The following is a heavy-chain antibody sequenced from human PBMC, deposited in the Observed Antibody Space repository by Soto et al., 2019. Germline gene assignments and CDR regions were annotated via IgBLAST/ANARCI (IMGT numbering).Heavy chain of an antibody. CDR1: GFTVSSNY. CDR3: VRGRYGSEIH. Sequence: PGGSLRLSCAAFGFTVSSNYMTWVRLAPGKGLEWVSLAYSGGATHYAASVKGRFTISTHSSQNTLFLQMNSLRTEDTATYYCVRGRYGSEIHWGQGTKVTVSS. D-gene: IGHD3-10*01. CDR2: AYSGGAT. V-gene: IGHV3-53*04. J-gene: IGHJ4*02.